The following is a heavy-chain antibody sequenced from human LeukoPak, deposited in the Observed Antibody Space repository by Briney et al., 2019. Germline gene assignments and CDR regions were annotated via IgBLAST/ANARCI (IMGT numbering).Heavy chain of an antibody. CDR2: IRYDGSNK. J-gene: IGHJ4*02. CDR1: GFTFSSYG. Sequence: PGGSLRLSCAASGFTFSSYGMHWVRQAPGKGLEWVAFIRYDGSNKYYADSVKGRFTISRDNFKNTLYLQMNSLRAEDTAVYYCAKVNLRYFDWLLSGDWGQGTLVTVSS. D-gene: IGHD3-9*01. CDR3: AKVNLRYFDWLLSGD. V-gene: IGHV3-30*02.